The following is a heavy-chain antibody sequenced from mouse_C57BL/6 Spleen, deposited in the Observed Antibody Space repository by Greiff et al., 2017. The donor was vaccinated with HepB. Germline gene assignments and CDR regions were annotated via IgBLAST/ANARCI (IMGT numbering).Heavy chain of an antibody. CDR1: GYTFTSYW. CDR3: ARGVVARDYAMDY. D-gene: IGHD1-1*01. CDR2: IDPSDSYT. J-gene: IGHJ4*01. V-gene: IGHV1-50*01. Sequence: QVQLQQPGAELVKPGASVKLSCKASGYTFTSYWMQWVKQRPGQGLEWIGEIDPSDSYTNYNQKFKGKATLTVDTSSSTAYMQLSSLTSEDSAVYYCARGVVARDYAMDYWGQGTSVTVSS.